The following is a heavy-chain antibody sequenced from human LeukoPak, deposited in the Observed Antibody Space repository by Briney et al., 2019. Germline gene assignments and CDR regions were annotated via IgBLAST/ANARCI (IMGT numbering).Heavy chain of an antibody. CDR3: ARAPRPSRVDY. Sequence: SETLSLTCTVSGGSISSSSYSWGWIRQPPGKGLEWIGSIYYSGSTYYNPSLKSRVTISVDTSKNQFSLKLSSVTAADTAVYYCARAPRPSRVDYWGQGTLVTVSS. V-gene: IGHV4-39*01. D-gene: IGHD6-6*01. J-gene: IGHJ4*02. CDR1: GGSISSSSYS. CDR2: IYYSGST.